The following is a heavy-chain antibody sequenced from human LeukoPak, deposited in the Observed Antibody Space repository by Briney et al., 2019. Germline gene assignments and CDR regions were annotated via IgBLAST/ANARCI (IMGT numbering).Heavy chain of an antibody. CDR3: ARGRIRVRSGAFDI. Sequence: KSSETLSLTCAVYGGSFSGYYWTYIRQPPGKGLEWIGEINHSGSTNYNPSLKSRVTISVDTSKNQFSLKLNSVTAADTAVYYCARGRIRVRSGAFDIWGQGTMVTVSS. D-gene: IGHD5-12*01. CDR2: INHSGST. V-gene: IGHV4-34*01. CDR1: GGSFSGYY. J-gene: IGHJ3*02.